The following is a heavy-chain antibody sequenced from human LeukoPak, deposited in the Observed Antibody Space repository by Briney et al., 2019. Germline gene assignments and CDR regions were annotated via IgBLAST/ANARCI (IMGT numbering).Heavy chain of an antibody. CDR2: MNPNSGNT. J-gene: IGHJ6*03. V-gene: IGHV1-8*03. CDR1: GYTFTSYD. Sequence: ASVKVSCKASGYTFTSYDINWVGQATGQRLEWMGWMNPNSGNTGYAQKFQGRVTITRNTSISTAYMELSSLRSEDTAVYYCAREACDFWSGYLHYMDVWGKGTTVTVSS. CDR3: AREACDFWSGYLHYMDV. D-gene: IGHD3-3*01.